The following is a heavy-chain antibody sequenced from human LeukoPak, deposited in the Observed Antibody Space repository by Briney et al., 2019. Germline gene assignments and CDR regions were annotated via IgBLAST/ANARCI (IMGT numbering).Heavy chain of an antibody. CDR1: GGSFSGYY. CDR2: INHSGST. J-gene: IGHJ4*02. D-gene: IGHD3-10*01. V-gene: IGHV4-34*01. Sequence: PSETLSLTCAVYGGSFSGYYWSWIRQPPGKGLEWIGEINHSGSTNYNPSLKSRVTISVDTSKNQFSLKLSSVTAADTAVYYCADHHGEWFGELLFGYWGQGTLVTVSS. CDR3: ADHHGEWFGELLFGY.